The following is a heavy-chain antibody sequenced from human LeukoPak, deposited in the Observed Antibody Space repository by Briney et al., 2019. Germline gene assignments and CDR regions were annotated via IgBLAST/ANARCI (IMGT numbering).Heavy chain of an antibody. Sequence: PGRSLRLSCAASGFTFSSYGMHWVRQAPGKGLEWVAVIWYDGSNKYYADSVKGRFTISRDNSKNTLYLQMNSLRAEDTAVYYCARVGIAARVGSDGDYYYYGMDVWGQGTTVTVSS. D-gene: IGHD6-6*01. V-gene: IGHV3-33*01. CDR3: ARVGIAARVGSDGDYYYYGMDV. CDR1: GFTFSSYG. CDR2: IWYDGSNK. J-gene: IGHJ6*02.